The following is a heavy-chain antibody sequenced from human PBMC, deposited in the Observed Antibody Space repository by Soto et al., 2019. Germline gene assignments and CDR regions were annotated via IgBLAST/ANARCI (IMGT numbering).Heavy chain of an antibody. CDR2: IYPGDSDT. V-gene: IGHV5-51*01. CDR1: GYSFTSYW. D-gene: IGHD6-19*01. J-gene: IGHJ6*02. CDR3: ARPREAGKNYYGVDV. Sequence: PGESLKISCKGAGYSFTSYWNGWVRQMPGKGLEWMGIIYPGDSDTRYSPSFQGQVTISADKSISTAYLQWSSLKASDTAMYYCARPREAGKNYYGVDVWGQGTTVTVSS.